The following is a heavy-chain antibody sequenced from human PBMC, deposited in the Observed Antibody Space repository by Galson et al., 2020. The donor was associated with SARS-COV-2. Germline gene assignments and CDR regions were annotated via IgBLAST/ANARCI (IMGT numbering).Heavy chain of an antibody. Sequence: NSGGSLRLSCAASGFPFSTYSMNWVRLAPGKGLEWVSSISTSSSYTYYVDSVKGRFTISRDNPRQSLYLQMNSLRAEDTAVYYCARDEGIRGYNYGRLYYGMDVWGQGTTVTVSS. CDR1: GFPFSTYS. D-gene: IGHD5-18*01. V-gene: IGHV3-21*01. J-gene: IGHJ6*02. CDR2: ISTSSSYT. CDR3: ARDEGIRGYNYGRLYYGMDV.